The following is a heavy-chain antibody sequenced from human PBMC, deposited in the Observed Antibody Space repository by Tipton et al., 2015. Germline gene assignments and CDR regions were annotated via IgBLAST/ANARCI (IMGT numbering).Heavy chain of an antibody. J-gene: IGHJ4*02. CDR3: ARDYCSVTSCYDY. Sequence: SLRLFCAASGFSVRSNDMSWVRQAPGQGLEWVSFISTEGTTIYADSVKGRFTISRDTSKNTLYLQMDSLGADDTAVYYCARDYCSVTSCYDYWGQGTLVTVSS. CDR2: ISTEGTT. V-gene: IGHV3-53*01. D-gene: IGHD2-2*01. CDR1: GFSVRSND.